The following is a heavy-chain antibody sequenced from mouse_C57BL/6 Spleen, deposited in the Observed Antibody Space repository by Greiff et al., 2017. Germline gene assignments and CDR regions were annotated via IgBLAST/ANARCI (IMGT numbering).Heavy chain of an antibody. Sequence: EVQLQQSGAELVRPGASVKLSCTASGFNIKDDYMHWVKQRPEQGLEWIGWIDPENGDTEYASKFQGKATITADTSSNTAYLQLSSLTSEDTAVYYCTSLYYYGSSYCVWGTGTTVTVSS. J-gene: IGHJ1*03. CDR3: TSLYYYGSSYCV. D-gene: IGHD1-1*01. V-gene: IGHV14-4*01. CDR2: IDPENGDT. CDR1: GFNIKDDY.